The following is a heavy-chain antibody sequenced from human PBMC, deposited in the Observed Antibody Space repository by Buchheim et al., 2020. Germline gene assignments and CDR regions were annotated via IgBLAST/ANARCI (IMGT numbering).Heavy chain of an antibody. CDR3: ARAPSRGYCSSTSCSRGYNWFDP. D-gene: IGHD2-2*01. CDR2: INHSGST. J-gene: IGHJ5*02. Sequence: QVQLQQWGARLLKPSETLSLTCAVYGGSFSGYYWSWIRQPPGKGLEWIGEINHSGSTNYNPSLKSRVTISVDTSKNQFSLKLSSVTAADTAVYYCARAPSRGYCSSTSCSRGYNWFDPWGQGTL. V-gene: IGHV4-34*01. CDR1: GGSFSGYY.